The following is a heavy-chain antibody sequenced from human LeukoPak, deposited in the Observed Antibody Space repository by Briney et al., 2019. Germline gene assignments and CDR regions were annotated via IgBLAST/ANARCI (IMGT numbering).Heavy chain of an antibody. Sequence: SETLSLTCAVYGGSFSGYYWSWIRQPPGEGLEWIGEINHSGSTNYNPSLKSRVTISVDTSKNQFSLKLSSVTAADTAVYYCASLGITMIAGAFDIWGQGTMVTVSS. V-gene: IGHV4-34*01. CDR3: ASLGITMIAGAFDI. D-gene: IGHD3-22*01. J-gene: IGHJ3*02. CDR2: INHSGST. CDR1: GGSFSGYY.